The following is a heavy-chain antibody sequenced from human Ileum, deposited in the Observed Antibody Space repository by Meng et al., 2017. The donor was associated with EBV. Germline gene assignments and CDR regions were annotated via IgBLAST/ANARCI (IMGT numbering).Heavy chain of an antibody. V-gene: IGHV7-4-1*02. CDR2: INTNTGNP. Sequence: QVQLVHTGSALKKPGASVTVACKASGYTFINYAMNWVRQAPGQGLEWMGWINTNTGNPTYAQGFTRRFVFSLDTSFRTAYLQISSLKAEDTAVYYCARVAPSGYRYFDYWGQGTLVTVSS. D-gene: IGHD3-3*01. CDR3: ARVAPSGYRYFDY. CDR1: GYTFINYA. J-gene: IGHJ4*02.